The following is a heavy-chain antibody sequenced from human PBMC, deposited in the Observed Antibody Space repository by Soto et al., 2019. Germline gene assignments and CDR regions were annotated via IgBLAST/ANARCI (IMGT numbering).Heavy chain of an antibody. CDR2: IYISGST. D-gene: IGHD2-15*01. Sequence: SETLSLTCTVSGDSVSSYYWSWIRQPAGRGLEWIGRIYISGSTDYNPSLRGRVSMSVDRSKNQFSLKLTSVTAADTAVYYCVRDCSGGGCYSDYGMDVWGQGXTVTVSS. CDR3: VRDCSGGGCYSDYGMDV. J-gene: IGHJ6*02. CDR1: GDSVSSYY. V-gene: IGHV4-4*07.